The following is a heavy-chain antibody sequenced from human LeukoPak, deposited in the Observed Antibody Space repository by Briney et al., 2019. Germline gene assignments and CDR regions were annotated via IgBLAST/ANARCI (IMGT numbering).Heavy chain of an antibody. CDR3: VRRPDSSSWSNSFDY. Sequence: SETLSLTCAVYGGSFSNYFWNWIRQPPGKGLEWIGSIYYSGSTYYNPSLKSRVTISVDTSKNQFSLKLSSVTAADTAVYYCVRRPDSSSWSNSFDYWGQGTRVTVSS. V-gene: IGHV4-34*01. CDR2: IYYSGST. D-gene: IGHD6-13*01. CDR1: GGSFSNYF. J-gene: IGHJ4*02.